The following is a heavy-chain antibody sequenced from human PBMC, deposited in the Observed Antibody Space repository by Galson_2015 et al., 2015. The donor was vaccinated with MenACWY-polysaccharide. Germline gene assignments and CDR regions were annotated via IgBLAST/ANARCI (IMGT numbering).Heavy chain of an antibody. D-gene: IGHD2-2*01. CDR2: ISYDASNK. J-gene: IGHJ6*02. CDR1: GSTFSSYA. CDR3: ARSYCDRTTCYGMDV. Sequence: SLRLSCAASGSTFSSYAMHWVRQAPGKGLEWVAVISYDASNKYYADSVKGRLTISRDNSKNTLFVQMNSLRAEDTAVYYCARSYCDRTTCYGMDVWGQGTTVTVSS. V-gene: IGHV3-30-3*01.